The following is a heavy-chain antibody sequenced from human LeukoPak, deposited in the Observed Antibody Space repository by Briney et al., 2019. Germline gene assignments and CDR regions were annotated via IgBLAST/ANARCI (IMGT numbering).Heavy chain of an antibody. D-gene: IGHD5-24*01. Sequence: PSGTLSLTCAVSGGSISSSNWWSWVRQPPGKGLEWIGEIYHSGSTNYNPSLKSRVTISVDTSKNQFSLKLSSVTAADTAVYYCARLGGDGYNTFDYWGQGTLVTVSS. CDR1: GGSISSSNW. CDR3: ARLGGDGYNTFDY. CDR2: IYHSGST. J-gene: IGHJ4*02. V-gene: IGHV4-4*02.